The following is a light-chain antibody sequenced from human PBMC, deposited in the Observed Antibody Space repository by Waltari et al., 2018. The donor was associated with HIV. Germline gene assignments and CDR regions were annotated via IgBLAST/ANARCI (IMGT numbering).Light chain of an antibody. Sequence: QSVLTQPPSASGTPGQRVPISCSGSTSNIGSNTVNWYQQLPGTAPKLLFYSDNQRPSGVPDRFSGSKSGTSASLAISGLHSEDEADYYCAAWDDSLNGWVFGGGTKLTVL. CDR2: SDN. V-gene: IGLV1-44*01. J-gene: IGLJ3*02. CDR3: AAWDDSLNGWV. CDR1: TSNIGSNT.